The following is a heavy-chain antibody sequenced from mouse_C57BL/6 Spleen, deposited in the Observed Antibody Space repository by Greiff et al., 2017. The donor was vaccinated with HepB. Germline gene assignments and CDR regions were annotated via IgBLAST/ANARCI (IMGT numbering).Heavy chain of an antibody. V-gene: IGHV1-54*01. CDR2: FNPGSGGT. CDR3: ARSGWDGHFDY. J-gene: IGHJ2*01. D-gene: IGHD3-1*01. Sequence: VQLQQSGAELVRPGPSVKVSCKATGYAFTNDFIEWVKQRPGQGLEWIGVFNPGSGGTNYNEKFKGKATLTADKSSSTAYMQLSSLTSEDSAAYCWARSGWDGHFDYWGQGTTLTVSS. CDR1: GYAFTNDF.